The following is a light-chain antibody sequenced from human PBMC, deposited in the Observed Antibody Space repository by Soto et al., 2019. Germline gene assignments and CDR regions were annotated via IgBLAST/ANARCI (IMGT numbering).Light chain of an antibody. CDR1: QGISDY. Sequence: DIQLTQSPSFLSASVGDRVTITCRASQGISDYLAWYQQKPGKAPKLLIYAASTLQSGVPSRFSGSGSGTEFTISVSSMQPEDVATYYCQQLNTSPPLTFGGGTNVEIK. J-gene: IGKJ4*01. CDR3: QQLNTSPPLT. CDR2: AAS. V-gene: IGKV1-9*01.